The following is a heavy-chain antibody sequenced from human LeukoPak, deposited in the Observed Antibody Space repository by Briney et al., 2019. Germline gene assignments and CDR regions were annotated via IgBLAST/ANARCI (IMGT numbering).Heavy chain of an antibody. D-gene: IGHD1-26*01. CDR1: GGTFSSYA. J-gene: IGHJ4*02. CDR3: ATAMGSGSYPPY. V-gene: IGHV1-69*05. CDR2: IIPIFGTA. Sequence: GSSVKVSCKASGGTFSSYAISWVRQAPGQGLEWMGGIIPIFGTANYAQKFQGRVTITTDESTSTAYMELSSLRSEDTAVYYCATAMGSGSYPPYWGQGTLVTVSS.